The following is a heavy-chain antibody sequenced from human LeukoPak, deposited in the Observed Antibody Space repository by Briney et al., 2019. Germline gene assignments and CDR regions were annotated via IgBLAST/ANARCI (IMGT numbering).Heavy chain of an antibody. CDR1: GFTFSSYA. V-gene: IGHV3-30-3*01. Sequence: PGGSLRLSCAASGFTFSSYAMHWVRQAPGKRLEWVAVISYDGSNKYYADSVKGRFTISRDNSKNTLYLQINSLRAEDTAVYYCARDRATYYYDSSGLGLGYWGQGTLVTVSS. CDR2: ISYDGSNK. CDR3: ARDRATYYYDSSGLGLGY. J-gene: IGHJ4*02. D-gene: IGHD3-22*01.